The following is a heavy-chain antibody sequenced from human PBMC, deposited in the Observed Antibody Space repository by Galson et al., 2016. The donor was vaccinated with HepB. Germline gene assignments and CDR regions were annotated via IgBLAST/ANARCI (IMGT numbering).Heavy chain of an antibody. D-gene: IGHD1-26*01. Sequence: SLRLSCAASGFPFSDHFMDWVRQAPGKGLEWLGRSKDKANSYASLYAASVKGRFTISRDESKNLLYLHMNRLKIEDTAVYYCTRGVGIRVLEFWGQGALVTVST. V-gene: IGHV3-72*01. CDR3: TRGVGIRVLEF. CDR1: GFPFSDHF. J-gene: IGHJ4*02. CDR2: SKDKANSYAS.